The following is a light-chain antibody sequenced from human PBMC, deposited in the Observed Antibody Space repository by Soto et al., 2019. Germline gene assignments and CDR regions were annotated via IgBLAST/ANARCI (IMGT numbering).Light chain of an antibody. J-gene: IGLJ1*01. Sequence: QSLLTHPRSVSGSPGQSVSIWCPGTSIDVGAVNFVSWYQHHPGKAPQLIIYDVSKRPSGVPDRFSGSKSGNTASLTISGIQGEDEADYYCCSYAGTYIYVFGTGTKVTGL. V-gene: IGLV2-11*01. CDR2: DVS. CDR3: CSYAGTYIYV. CDR1: SIDVGAVNF.